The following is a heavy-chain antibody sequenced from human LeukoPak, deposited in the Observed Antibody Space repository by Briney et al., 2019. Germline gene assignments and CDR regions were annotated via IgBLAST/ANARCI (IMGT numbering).Heavy chain of an antibody. V-gene: IGHV1-2*02. Sequence: ASVKVSCKASGYTFTGYYMHWVRQAPGQGLEWMGWINPNSGGTNYAQKFQGRVTMTTDTSNSTAYIELSRLRSDDTAVYYCARGPIFGVVIIKDWFDSWGQGTLVTVSS. CDR3: ARGPIFGVVIIKDWFDS. D-gene: IGHD3-3*01. CDR2: INPNSGGT. J-gene: IGHJ5*01. CDR1: GYTFTGYY.